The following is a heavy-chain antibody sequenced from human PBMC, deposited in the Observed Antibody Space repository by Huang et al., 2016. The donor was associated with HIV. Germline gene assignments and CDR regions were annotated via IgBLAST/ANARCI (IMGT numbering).Heavy chain of an antibody. V-gene: IGHV4-61*09. Sequence: VQLQESGPGLVKPSQTLSLSCNVSGASLASGSYFWNWIRQPAGGGLEWIGHIFTTGSTEYNPTLKSRVAVSSDTSKNQCSLSLRSGTAADTAVYFCARGRVTSSGVVQSYDYWGQGSLVTVSS. D-gene: IGHD3-3*01. CDR1: GASLASGSYF. CDR2: IFTTGST. J-gene: IGHJ4*02. CDR3: ARGRVTSSGVVQSYDY.